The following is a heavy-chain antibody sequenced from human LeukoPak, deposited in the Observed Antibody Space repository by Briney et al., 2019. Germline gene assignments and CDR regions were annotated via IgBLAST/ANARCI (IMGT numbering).Heavy chain of an antibody. CDR3: ARRGYCSGGSCYPTKTFDP. CDR2: INHSGSI. Sequence: PSETLSLTCAVYGGSFSGYYWSWIRQPPGKGLEWIGEINHSGSINYNPSLTSQVTISVDTSKNQFSLKLSSVTAADTAVYYCARRGYCSGGSCYPTKTFDPWGQGTLVTVSS. J-gene: IGHJ5*02. V-gene: IGHV4-34*01. CDR1: GGSFSGYY. D-gene: IGHD2-15*01.